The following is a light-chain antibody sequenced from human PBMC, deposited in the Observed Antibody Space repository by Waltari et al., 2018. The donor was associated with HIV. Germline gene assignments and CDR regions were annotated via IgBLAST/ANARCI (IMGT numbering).Light chain of an antibody. V-gene: IGLV1-36*01. J-gene: IGLJ2*01. CDR1: KSNIGASS. CDR3: ATWDDSVKAVV. Sequence: QSVLTQPPSVSAAPRPRVTISCSGSKSNIGASSVSWYQQFPGKTPRLLVYHDDLMPSGVSDRFSASKSGTSASLVITELQSEDESFYFCATWDDSVKAVVFGGGTKVTVL. CDR2: HDD.